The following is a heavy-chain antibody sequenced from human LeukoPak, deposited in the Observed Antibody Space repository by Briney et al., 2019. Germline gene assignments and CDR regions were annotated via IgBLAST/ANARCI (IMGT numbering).Heavy chain of an antibody. V-gene: IGHV3-74*01. CDR3: ARETMGRGIHFDY. CDR2: INTNGDRT. J-gene: IGHJ4*02. Sequence: GGSLRLSCAASGFTFSSYGTHWVRQAPGKGLEWVSGINTNGDRTSYADSVKGRFTISRDNAKNTLYLQMNSLRAEDTAVYYCARETMGRGIHFDYWGQGTLVTVSS. D-gene: IGHD3-10*01. CDR1: GFTFSSYG.